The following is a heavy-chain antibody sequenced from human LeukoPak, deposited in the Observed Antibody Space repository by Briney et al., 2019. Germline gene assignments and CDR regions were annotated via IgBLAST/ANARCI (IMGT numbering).Heavy chain of an antibody. Sequence: ASVKVSWKFSRHTLTELSMHWVRQAPGKGLEWMGGFDPEDGETIYAQKFQGRVTMTEDTSTDTAYMELSSLRSEDTAVYYCATAGEGYMDVWGKGTTVTVSS. CDR2: FDPEDGET. CDR1: RHTLTELS. J-gene: IGHJ6*03. D-gene: IGHD1-26*01. CDR3: ATAGEGYMDV. V-gene: IGHV1-24*01.